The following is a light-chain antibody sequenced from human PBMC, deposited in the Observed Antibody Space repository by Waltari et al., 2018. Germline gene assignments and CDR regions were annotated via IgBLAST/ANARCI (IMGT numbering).Light chain of an antibody. V-gene: IGLV2-14*01. Sequence: QSALTQPASVSGSPGQSITISCSGTDSDVGAYDFVSWYQQHPGKAPHLIIYEVSNWPSGISNRFSASKSGNTASLTISGLQAEDEADYCCSSYTTSSAPGVFGTGTRVTVL. CDR3: SSYTTSSAPGV. CDR1: DSDVGAYDF. J-gene: IGLJ1*01. CDR2: EVS.